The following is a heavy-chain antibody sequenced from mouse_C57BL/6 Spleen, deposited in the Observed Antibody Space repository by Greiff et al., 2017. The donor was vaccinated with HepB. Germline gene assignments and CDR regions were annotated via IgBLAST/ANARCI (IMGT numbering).Heavy chain of an antibody. V-gene: IGHV14-1*01. D-gene: IGHD1-1*01. J-gene: IGHJ2*01. Sequence: EVKLQESGAELVRPGASVKLSCTASGFNIKDYYMHWVKQRPEQGLEWIGRIDPEDGDTEYAPKFQGKATMTADTSSNTAYLQLSSLTSEDTAVYYCTTWGTTVSYYFDYWGQGTTLTVSS. CDR1: GFNIKDYY. CDR3: TTWGTTVSYYFDY. CDR2: IDPEDGDT.